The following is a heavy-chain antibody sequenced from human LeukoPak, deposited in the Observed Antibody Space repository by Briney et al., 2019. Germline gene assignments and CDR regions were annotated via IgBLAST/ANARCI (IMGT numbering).Heavy chain of an antibody. CDR3: ARAQAGNYDWPLDL. CDR1: GGAFSKYA. V-gene: IGHV1-69*05. J-gene: IGHJ5*02. D-gene: IGHD5-12*01. Sequence: SVKVSCKASGGAFSKYALSWVRQAPGQGLEWMGAIIPFLDTSNYPPKFQDRVTITTDESTSTAYMDLSSLRSDDTAVYYCARAQAGNYDWPLDLWGQGTLVTVSS. CDR2: IIPFLDTS.